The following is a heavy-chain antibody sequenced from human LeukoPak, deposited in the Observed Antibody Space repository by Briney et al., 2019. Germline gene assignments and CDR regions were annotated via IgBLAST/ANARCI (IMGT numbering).Heavy chain of an antibody. CDR2: IKTKTDGDRT. CDR1: GFTFSNAW. D-gene: IGHD3-16*01. Sequence: GGSLRLSCVVSGFTFSNAWMSWIRQAPGKGLEWVGRIKTKTDGDRTDYAAPVEGRFTISRDNAKNSLDLQMNSLRAEDTAVYYCAREGGVTGFLDAFDIWGQGTMVTVSS. CDR3: AREGGVTGFLDAFDI. J-gene: IGHJ3*02. V-gene: IGHV3-15*01.